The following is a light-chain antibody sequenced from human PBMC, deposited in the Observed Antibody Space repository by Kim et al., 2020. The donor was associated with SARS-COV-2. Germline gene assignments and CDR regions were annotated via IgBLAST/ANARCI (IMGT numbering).Light chain of an antibody. CDR3: QQYTTSPT. Sequence: PEERATLSCRASQNVDSSFLAWYQQKPGQTPTLLIYATSTRATGIPDRFSGSGSGTDFTLRISRLEPEDFAVYYCQQYTTSPTFGGGTKVDIK. CDR1: QNVDSSF. J-gene: IGKJ4*01. V-gene: IGKV3-20*01. CDR2: ATS.